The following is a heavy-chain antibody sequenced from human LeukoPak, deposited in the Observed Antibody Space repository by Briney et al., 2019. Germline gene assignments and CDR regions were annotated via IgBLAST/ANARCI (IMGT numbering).Heavy chain of an antibody. J-gene: IGHJ4*02. CDR1: GFTVSSSY. Sequence: PGGSLRLSCAASGFTVSSSYMYWVRQAPGKGLEWVSFFYRGDSTYYGESVRGRFTISRDNSKNTLYLLMNSLRPEDTAVYYCAREVVPTPSYFDSWGQGTLVTVSS. CDR3: AREVVPTPSYFDS. D-gene: IGHD2-15*01. CDR2: FYRGDST. V-gene: IGHV3-53*01.